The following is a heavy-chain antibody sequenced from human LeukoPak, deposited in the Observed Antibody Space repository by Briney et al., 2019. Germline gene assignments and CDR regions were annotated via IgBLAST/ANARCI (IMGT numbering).Heavy chain of an antibody. CDR1: GLTFSSYG. J-gene: IGHJ4*02. V-gene: IGHV3-21*01. Sequence: GGSLRLSCAASGLTFSSYGMNWVRQAPGKGLEWVSSISSSSSYIYYADSVKGRFTISRDTAKNSLYLQMNSLRAEDTAVYYCARDRRLTVFDYWGQGTLVTVSS. CDR2: ISSSSSYI. D-gene: IGHD2-8*02. CDR3: ARDRRLTVFDY.